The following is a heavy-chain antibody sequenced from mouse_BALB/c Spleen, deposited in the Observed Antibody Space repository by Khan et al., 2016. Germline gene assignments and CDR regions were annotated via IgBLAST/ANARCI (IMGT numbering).Heavy chain of an antibody. J-gene: IGHJ3*01. Sequence: VQLQQSGAELVKPGASVKLSCTASGFNIKDTYMHWVKQRPEQGLEWIGRIDPANGNTKYDPKFQGKATITADTSSNTAYLQLSSLTSEDTAVXYAARSPYGYDVWFAYWGPGTLVAVSA. CDR3: ARSPYGYDVWFAY. D-gene: IGHD2-2*01. CDR1: GFNIKDTY. V-gene: IGHV14-3*02. CDR2: IDPANGNT.